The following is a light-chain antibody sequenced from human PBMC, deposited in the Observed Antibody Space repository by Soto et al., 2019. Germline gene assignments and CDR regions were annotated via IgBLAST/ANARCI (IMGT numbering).Light chain of an antibody. CDR3: ETWDSNTRV. CDR1: SGHSSYI. J-gene: IGLJ2*01. Sequence: QLVLTQSSSASASLGSSVKLTCTLSSGHSSYIIAWHQQQPGKAPRYLMKLEGSGGYNKKSGVPDRFSGSSSGADRYLTISHLQFEDEADYYCETWDSNTRVFGGGTKVTVL. V-gene: IGLV4-60*02. CDR2: LEGSGGY.